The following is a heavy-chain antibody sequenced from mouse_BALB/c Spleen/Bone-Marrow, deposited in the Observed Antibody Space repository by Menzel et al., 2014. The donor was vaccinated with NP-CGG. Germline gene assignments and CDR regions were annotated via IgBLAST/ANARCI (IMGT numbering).Heavy chain of an antibody. CDR2: INPSTGYT. CDR3: ARSGGGYDGFAY. Sequence: QVHVKQSGAELAKPGASVKMSCKASGYTFTSYWMHWVKQRPGQGLEWIGYINPSTGYTEYNQKFKDKATLTADKSSSTAYMQPSSLTSEDSAVYYCARSGGGYDGFAYWGQGTLVTVSA. D-gene: IGHD2-2*01. CDR1: GYTFTSYW. V-gene: IGHV1-7*01. J-gene: IGHJ3*01.